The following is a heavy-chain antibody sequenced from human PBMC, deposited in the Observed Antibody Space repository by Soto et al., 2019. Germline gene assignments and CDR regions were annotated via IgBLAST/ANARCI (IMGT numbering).Heavy chain of an antibody. CDR3: ARDQGAVADQNYYGMDV. V-gene: IGHV4-59*01. CDR2: IYYSGST. J-gene: IGHJ6*02. CDR1: GGSFSSYY. Sequence: PSETLSLTCTVSGGSFSSYYWSWIRQPPGKGLEWIGYIYYSGSTNYNPSLKSRVTISVDTSKNQFSLKLSSVTAADTAVYYCARDQGAVADQNYYGMDVWGQGTTVTVSS. D-gene: IGHD6-19*01.